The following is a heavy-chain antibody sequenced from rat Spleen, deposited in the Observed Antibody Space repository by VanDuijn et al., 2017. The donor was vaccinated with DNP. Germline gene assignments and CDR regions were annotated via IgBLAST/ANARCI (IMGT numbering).Heavy chain of an antibody. J-gene: IGHJ2*01. V-gene: IGHV5-22*01. CDR1: GFTFSDYY. Sequence: EVQLVESGGGSVQPGRALKLSCAASGFTFSDYYMAWVRQAPTKGLEWVAYISYDGGGAYYADSVKGRFTISRDNAKSTLYLQMNSLRSEDMATYYCARYGRRVWDYWGQGVMVTVSS. CDR3: ARYGRRVWDY. CDR2: ISYDGGGA. D-gene: IGHD1-11*01.